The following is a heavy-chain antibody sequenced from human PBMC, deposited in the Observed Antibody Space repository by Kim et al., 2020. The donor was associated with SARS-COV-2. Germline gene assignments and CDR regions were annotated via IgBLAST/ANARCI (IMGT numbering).Heavy chain of an antibody. D-gene: IGHD3-22*01. CDR2: ISGSGTST. J-gene: IGHJ4*02. Sequence: GGSLRLSCAASGFTFSSYAMSWVRQAPGKGLEWVSAISGSGTSTYYADSVKGRFTISRDNSKNTLYLQLNSLRAEDTAVYYCAKDPRGYYDSSNSRAPHYWGQGTLVTVSS. V-gene: IGHV3-23*01. CDR1: GFTFSSYA. CDR3: AKDPRGYYDSSNSRAPHY.